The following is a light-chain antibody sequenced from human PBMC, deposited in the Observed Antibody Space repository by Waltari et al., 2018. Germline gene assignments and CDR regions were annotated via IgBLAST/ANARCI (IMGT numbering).Light chain of an antibody. J-gene: IGLJ2*01. CDR2: GVN. CDR1: SSDVGTYNL. V-gene: IGLV2-23*02. CDR3: CSSAGSSTYVV. Sequence: QSALTQPASVSGSPGQSITVSCTGTSSDVGTYNLVSWYQQHPGKAPKPNIYGVNKSPLGFSECCSGSKSGNTASLTIAGLQAEDEADYYCCSSAGSSTYVVFGGGTKLTVL.